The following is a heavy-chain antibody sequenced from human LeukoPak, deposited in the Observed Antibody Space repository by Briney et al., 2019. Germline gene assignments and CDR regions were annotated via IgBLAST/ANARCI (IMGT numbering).Heavy chain of an antibody. CDR1: GFTFSSYS. CDR2: ISSSSSHI. CDR3: ARATIFGWFDP. D-gene: IGHD3-9*01. V-gene: IGHV3-21*01. Sequence: PGGSLRLSCAASGFTFSSYSMNWVRQAPGKGLEWVSSISSSSSHIYYADSVKGRFTISRDNAKNSLYLQMNSLRAEDTAVYYCARATIFGWFDPWGQGTLVTVSS. J-gene: IGHJ5*02.